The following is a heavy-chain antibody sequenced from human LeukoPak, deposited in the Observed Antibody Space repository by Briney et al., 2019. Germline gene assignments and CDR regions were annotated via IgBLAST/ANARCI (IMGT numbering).Heavy chain of an antibody. D-gene: IGHD6-19*01. Sequence: LSLTCAVYGGSFSGYYWSWVRQAPGKGLEWVSYISSSGSTIYYADSVKGRFTISRDNAKNSLYLQMNSLRAEDTAVYYCARRYSSGWYNYYYGMDVWGKGTTVTVSS. CDR2: ISSSGSTI. V-gene: IGHV3-11*04. CDR3: ARRYSSGWYNYYYGMDV. CDR1: GGSFSGYY. J-gene: IGHJ6*04.